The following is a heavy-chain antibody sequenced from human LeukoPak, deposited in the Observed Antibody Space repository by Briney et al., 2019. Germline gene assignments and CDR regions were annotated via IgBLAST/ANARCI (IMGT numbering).Heavy chain of an antibody. CDR3: AKGYYGNYVAVDY. Sequence: PGGSLRLSCAASGFTFSGYAMTWVRQAPGNGLEWVSVISGSGGSIYYADSVKGRFTISRDNSDNTLYLQMNSLRADDAAVYYCAKGYYGNYVAVDYWGQGTLVTVSS. J-gene: IGHJ4*02. V-gene: IGHV3-23*01. CDR2: ISGSGGSI. CDR1: GFTFSGYA. D-gene: IGHD4-11*01.